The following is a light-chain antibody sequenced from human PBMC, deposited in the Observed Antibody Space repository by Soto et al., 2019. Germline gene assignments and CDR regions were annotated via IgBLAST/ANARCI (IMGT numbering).Light chain of an antibody. CDR3: SSYSISTAYL. J-gene: IGLJ1*01. V-gene: IGLV2-14*01. CDR1: SSDVGGYDY. Sequence: ALTQPASVSGSPGQSITISCTGTSSDVGGYDYVSLYQLHPGKAPKLMVFEVNNRPSGVSYRFSGSKSGNTASLTISGLQAEDEADYFCSSYSISTAYLFGTGTKVTVL. CDR2: EVN.